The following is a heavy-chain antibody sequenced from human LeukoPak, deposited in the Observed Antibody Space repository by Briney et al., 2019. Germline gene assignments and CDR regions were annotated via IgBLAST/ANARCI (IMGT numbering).Heavy chain of an antibody. CDR3: AGPRDGYNYYAY. J-gene: IGHJ4*02. CDR1: GGSFSGYY. V-gene: IGHV4-34*01. D-gene: IGHD5-24*01. CDR2: INHSGST. Sequence: KPSETLSLTCAVYGGSFSGYYWSWIRQPPGKGLEWIGEINHSGSTNYNPSLKSRVTISVDTSKNQFSLKLSSVTAADTAVYYCAGPRDGYNYYAYWGQGTLVTVSS.